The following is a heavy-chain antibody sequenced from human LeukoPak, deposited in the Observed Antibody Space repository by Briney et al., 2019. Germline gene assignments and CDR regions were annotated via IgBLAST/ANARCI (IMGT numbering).Heavy chain of an antibody. V-gene: IGHV3-49*04. CDR2: IRSKAYGGTT. J-gene: IGHJ6*04. CDR3: PRVPYYYGSGSLYYYYGMDV. CDR1: GFTFGDYA. Sequence: GGSRRLSCTAAGFTFGDYAISWVRQAPGKGLEWVGFIRSKAYGGTTEYAASVKGRFTISRDDSKSIAYLQLNSLQPEDTAVSYCPRVPYYYGSGSLYYYYGMDVWGKGTTVTVSS. D-gene: IGHD3-10*01.